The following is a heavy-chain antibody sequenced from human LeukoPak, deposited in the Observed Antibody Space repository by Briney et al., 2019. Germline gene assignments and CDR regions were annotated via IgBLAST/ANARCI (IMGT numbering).Heavy chain of an antibody. CDR3: ARGLDFNTFDY. D-gene: IGHD3-3*01. CDR2: INSDGSST. Sequence: GGSLRLSCAASGFTFSSYWMHWVRQAPGKGLVWVSRINSDGSSTSYADSVKGRFTISRENAKNSLYLQMNSLRAGDTAVYYCARGLDFNTFDYWGQGTLVTVSS. J-gene: IGHJ4*02. CDR1: GFTFSSYW. V-gene: IGHV3-74*01.